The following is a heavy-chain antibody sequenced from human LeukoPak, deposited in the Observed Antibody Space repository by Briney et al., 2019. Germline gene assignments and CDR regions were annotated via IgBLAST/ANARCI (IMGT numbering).Heavy chain of an antibody. V-gene: IGHV3-64D*06. D-gene: IGHD2-15*01. CDR3: AKGGGVVAAYLFDY. CDR1: GFIFSSYA. Sequence: PGGSLRLSCSASGFIFSSYALHWVRQAPGKGLEHVATLSPNGGATHLADSVKGRFTMSRDNSKNTLSLQMSSLRAEDTAVYYCAKGGGVVAAYLFDYWGQGTLVTVSS. CDR2: LSPNGGAT. J-gene: IGHJ4*02.